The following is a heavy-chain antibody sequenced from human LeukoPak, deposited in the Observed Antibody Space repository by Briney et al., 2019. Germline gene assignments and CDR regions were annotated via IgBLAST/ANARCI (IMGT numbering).Heavy chain of an antibody. V-gene: IGHV4-39*01. D-gene: IGHD3-3*01. J-gene: IGHJ5*02. CDR3: ARGTYYDFWSGYYTGINWFDP. Sequence: SETLSLTCTVSGGSISSSSYYWGWIRQPPGKGLEWIGSIYYSGSTYYNPSLKSRVTISVDTSKNQFSLRLRSVTAADTAVYYCARGTYYDFWSGYYTGINWFDPWGQGTLVTVSS. CDR2: IYYSGST. CDR1: GGSISSSSYY.